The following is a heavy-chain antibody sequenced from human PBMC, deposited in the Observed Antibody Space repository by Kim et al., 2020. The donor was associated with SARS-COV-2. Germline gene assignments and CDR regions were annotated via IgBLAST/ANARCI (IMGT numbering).Heavy chain of an antibody. J-gene: IGHJ2*01. CDR1: GFTFSDYY. V-gene: IGHV3-11*01. CDR3: ARDRIGDGDSPWCFDL. Sequence: GGSLRLSCAASGFTFSDYYMSWIRQAPGKGLEWVSYISSSGSTIYYADSVKGRFTISRDNAKNSLYLQMNSLRAEDTAVYYCARDRIGDGDSPWCFDLWGRGTLVTVSS. CDR2: ISSSGSTI. D-gene: IGHD4-17*01.